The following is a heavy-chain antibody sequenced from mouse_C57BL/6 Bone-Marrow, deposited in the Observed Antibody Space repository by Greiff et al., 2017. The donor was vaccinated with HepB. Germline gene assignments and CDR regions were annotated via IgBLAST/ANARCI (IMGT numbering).Heavy chain of an antibody. Sequence: VQLKQSGPVLVKPGASVKMSCKASGYTFTDYYMNWVKQSHGKSLEWIGVINPYNDGTSYNQKFKGKATLTVDKSSSTAYMELNSLTSEDSAVYYCAPYYYGSSYDDYWGQGTTLTVSS. J-gene: IGHJ2*01. CDR1: GYTFTDYY. D-gene: IGHD1-1*01. CDR2: INPYNDGT. CDR3: APYYYGSSYDDY. V-gene: IGHV1-19*01.